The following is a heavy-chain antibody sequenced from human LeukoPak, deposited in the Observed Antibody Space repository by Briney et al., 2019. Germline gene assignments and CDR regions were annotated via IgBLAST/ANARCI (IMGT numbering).Heavy chain of an antibody. V-gene: IGHV4-39*07. Sequence: SETLSLTCTVSDGSISSSDYYWAWIRQPPGKGLEWIGSINYSGSTYYNPSLKSRVTISVDTSKNQFSLKLSSVTAADTAVYYCARGAGGDMYSGSHRPIDYWGQGTLVTVSS. CDR3: ARGAGGDMYSGSHRPIDY. D-gene: IGHD1-26*01. J-gene: IGHJ4*02. CDR1: DGSISSSDYY. CDR2: INYSGST.